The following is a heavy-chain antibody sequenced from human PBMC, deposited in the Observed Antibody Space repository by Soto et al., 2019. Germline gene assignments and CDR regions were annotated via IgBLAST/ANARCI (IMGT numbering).Heavy chain of an antibody. Sequence: QVQLVQSGAEVKKPGASVKVSCKASGYTFTSYGISWVRQAPGQGLEWMGWISAYNGNTNYAQKLQGRVTMTTDTSTNTANKERKSLRSDDTAVYYCARGTGRYYYGSGSYYPPDYWGQGTLVTVSS. CDR2: ISAYNGNT. CDR3: ARGTGRYYYGSGSYYPPDY. D-gene: IGHD3-10*01. CDR1: GYTFTSYG. J-gene: IGHJ4*02. V-gene: IGHV1-18*01.